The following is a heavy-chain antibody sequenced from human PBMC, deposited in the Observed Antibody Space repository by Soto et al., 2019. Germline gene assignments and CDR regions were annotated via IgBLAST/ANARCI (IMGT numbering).Heavy chain of an antibody. CDR1: GLTFSSYW. J-gene: IGHJ4*02. D-gene: IGHD6-19*01. V-gene: IGHV3-74*01. CDR2: ISTDGSVT. CDR3: ARAPYSSGWGGFDY. Sequence: VQLVESGGGLVQPGGSLRLSCAASGLTFSSYWMHWVRQAPGKGLVWVSRISTDGSVTTYADSVKGRFTISRDNAKNTLYLQMNSLRTEDTAVYYCARAPYSSGWGGFDYWGQGTLVTVSS.